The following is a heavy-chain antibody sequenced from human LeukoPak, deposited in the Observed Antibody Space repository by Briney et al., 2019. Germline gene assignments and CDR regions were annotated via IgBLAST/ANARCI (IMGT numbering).Heavy chain of an antibody. V-gene: IGHV3-30*03. J-gene: IGHJ4*02. CDR2: ISYDGSNK. CDR1: GFTFSSYG. Sequence: GGSLRLSCAASGFTFSSYGMHWVRQAPGKGLEWVAVISYDGSNKYYADSVKGRFTISRDNSKNTLYLQTNSLRAEDTAVYYCAARWLQFASLDYWGQGTLVTVSS. CDR3: AARWLQFASLDY. D-gene: IGHD5-24*01.